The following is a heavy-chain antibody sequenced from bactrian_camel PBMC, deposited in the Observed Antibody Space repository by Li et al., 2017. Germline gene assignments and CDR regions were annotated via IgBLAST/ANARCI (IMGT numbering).Heavy chain of an antibody. D-gene: IGHD6*01. V-gene: IGHV3S53*01. J-gene: IGHJ4*01. Sequence: HVQLVESGGGSVQTGGSLSLSCEVSAYAYGGTCMGWVRQGLGKEREVVAGTEPGGRTIFSDSVKGRFTIGRDGRKNTLYLEMTSLIPEDTASYYCASDPGYGSTCYLGLGTKFGYVGQGTQVTVS. CDR2: TEPGGRT. CDR1: AYAYGGTC.